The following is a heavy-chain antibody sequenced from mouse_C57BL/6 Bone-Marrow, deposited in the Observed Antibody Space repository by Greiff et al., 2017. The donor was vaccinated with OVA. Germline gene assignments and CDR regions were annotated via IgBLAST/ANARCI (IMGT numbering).Heavy chain of an antibody. D-gene: IGHD1-1*01. J-gene: IGHJ2*01. CDR1: GYTFTDYY. V-gene: IGHV1-77*01. CDR2: IGPGSGST. CDR3: ARSITTVVATDYYFDY. Sequence: VKLQESGAELVKPGASVKISCKASGYTFTDYYINWVKQRPGQGLEWIGKIGPGSGSTYYNEKFKGKATLTADKSSSTAYMQLSSLTSEDSAVYFCARSITTVVATDYYFDYWGQGTTLTVSS.